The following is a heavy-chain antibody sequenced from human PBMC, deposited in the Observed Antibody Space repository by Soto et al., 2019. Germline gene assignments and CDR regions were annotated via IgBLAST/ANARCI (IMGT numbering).Heavy chain of an antibody. Sequence: ASETLSLTCAVSGGSISSSSGWSWVRQLPGKGLEWIGEIYHSGSTNYNPSLKSRVTISVDKSKNQFSLKLSSVTAADTAVYYCAKCITALGPIDYWGQGTLVTVS. J-gene: IGHJ4*02. V-gene: IGHV4-4*02. CDR3: AKCITALGPIDY. CDR2: IYHSGST. D-gene: IGHD6-6*01. CDR1: GGSISSSSG.